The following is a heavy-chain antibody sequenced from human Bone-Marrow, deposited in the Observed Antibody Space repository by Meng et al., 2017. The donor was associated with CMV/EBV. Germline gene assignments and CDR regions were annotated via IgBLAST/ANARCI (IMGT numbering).Heavy chain of an antibody. CDR2: INAGNGNT. CDR1: GYTFTSYA. CDR3: ARGVPPVRLTGFDP. J-gene: IGHJ5*02. D-gene: IGHD1-20*01. Sequence: KASGYTFTSYAMHGVRQAPGQRLGWMGWINAGNGNTKYSQKFQGRVTITRDTSASTAYMELSSLRSEDTAVYYGARGVPPVRLTGFDPWGQGTLVTVSS. V-gene: IGHV1-3*01.